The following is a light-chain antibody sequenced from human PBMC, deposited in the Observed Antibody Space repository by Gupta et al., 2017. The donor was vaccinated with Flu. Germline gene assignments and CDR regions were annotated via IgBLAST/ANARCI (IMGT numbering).Light chain of an antibody. V-gene: IGKV1-5*03. Sequence: PSTLSASVGDRVTITCRASQSIRNWLAWYQQKPGKAPNLLIYKASSVESGVPSRFSGSGSGTEFTLTISSRQPDDFATYYCQHQNNSSGTFGQGTKVEIK. CDR1: QSIRNW. CDR2: KAS. CDR3: QHQNNSSGT. J-gene: IGKJ1*01.